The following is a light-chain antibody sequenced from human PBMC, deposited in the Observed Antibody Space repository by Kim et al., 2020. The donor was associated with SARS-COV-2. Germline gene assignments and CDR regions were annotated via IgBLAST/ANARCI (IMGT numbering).Light chain of an antibody. V-gene: IGKV4-1*01. J-gene: IGKJ1*01. CDR1: QSVLNSSNNKNY. Sequence: ATINCKSSQSVLNSSNNKNYLGWYQQKAGQAPKLLIYWASTRASGVPDRFSGSGSGTDFTLTIGNLQAEDVALYYCHQSYGFPPTFGQGTKVDIK. CDR3: HQSYGFPPT. CDR2: WAS.